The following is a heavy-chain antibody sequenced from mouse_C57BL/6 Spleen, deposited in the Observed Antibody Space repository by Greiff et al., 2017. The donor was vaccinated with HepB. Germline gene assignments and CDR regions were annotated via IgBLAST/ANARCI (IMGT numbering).Heavy chain of an antibody. CDR3: ARTARIKY. CDR1: GYSITSGYG. J-gene: IGHJ2*01. CDR2: ISYSGST. Sequence: EVQLQQSGPGLVKPSQSLSLTCTVTGYSITSGYGWNWIRQFPGNKLEWMGYISYSGSTNYNPSLKSRISITRDTSKNQLFLQLNSVTTEDTATYYCARTARIKYWSQGTTLTVSS. V-gene: IGHV3-2*02. D-gene: IGHD1-2*01.